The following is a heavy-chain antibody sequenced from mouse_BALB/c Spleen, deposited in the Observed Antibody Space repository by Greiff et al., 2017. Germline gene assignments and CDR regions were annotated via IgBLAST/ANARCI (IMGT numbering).Heavy chain of an antibody. CDR2: INPYNDGT. J-gene: IGHJ3*01. CDR1: GYKFTGYL. CDR3: ARGSTMITTWFAY. V-gene: IGHV1-14*01. Sequence: EVQLQQSGPELVKPGASVKISCKPSGYKFTGYLMPWVKQKPGQGLEWIGYINPYNDGTKYNENFKGKATLTSDKSSSTAYMELSSLTSEDSAVYYCARGSTMITTWFAYWGQGTLVTVSA. D-gene: IGHD2-4*01.